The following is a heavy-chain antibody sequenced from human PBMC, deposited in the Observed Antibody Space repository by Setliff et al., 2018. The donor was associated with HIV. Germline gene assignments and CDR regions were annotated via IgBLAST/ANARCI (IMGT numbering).Heavy chain of an antibody. CDR2: INHSGST. D-gene: IGHD2-8*02. CDR3: ARAGDCTEASCPKARFDP. Sequence: SETLSLTCAVYGGSFSNYYWSWIRQPPGKGLEWIGEINHSGSTNYNPSLKSRVTISVDTSKNQFSLKLSSLTAADTAVYYCARAGDCTEASCPKARFDPWGPGSLVTVSS. J-gene: IGHJ5*02. CDR1: GGSFSNYY. V-gene: IGHV4-34*01.